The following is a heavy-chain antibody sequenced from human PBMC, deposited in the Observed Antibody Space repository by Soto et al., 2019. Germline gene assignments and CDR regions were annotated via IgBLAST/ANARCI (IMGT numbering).Heavy chain of an antibody. CDR1: GGTFSSYA. CDR2: IIPIFGTA. CDR3: ASTYSGSFYP. V-gene: IGHV1-69*13. J-gene: IGHJ5*02. Sequence: SVKFSCKSSGGTFSSYAISWVRQAPGQGLEWMGGIIPIFGTANYAQKFQGRVTITADESTSTAYMELSSLRSEDTAVYYCASTYSGSFYPFCQGNRVTV. D-gene: IGHD1-26*01.